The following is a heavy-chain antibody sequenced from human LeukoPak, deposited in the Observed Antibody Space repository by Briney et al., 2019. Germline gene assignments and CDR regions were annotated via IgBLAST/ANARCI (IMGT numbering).Heavy chain of an antibody. CDR1: GGSVSSNSYY. Sequence: PSETLSLTCTVSGGSVSSNSYYWSWIRQPPGKGLEWIGYIYDSVITNYNPSLKSRVTISVDTSKNQFSLKLSSVTTADTAVYYCARDRPTTVTTEFRYYYYYMDVWGKGATVTVSS. V-gene: IGHV4-61*01. J-gene: IGHJ6*03. CDR2: IYDSVIT. D-gene: IGHD4-17*01. CDR3: ARDRPTTVTTEFRYYYYYMDV.